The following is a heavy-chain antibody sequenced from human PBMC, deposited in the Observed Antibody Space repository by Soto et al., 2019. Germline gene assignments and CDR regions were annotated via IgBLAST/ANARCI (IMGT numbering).Heavy chain of an antibody. Sequence: GGSLRLSCAASGFTFRTYAMHWVRQAPGKGLEWVAVIWYDGSNKYYADSVKGRFTISRDNSKNTLYLQMNSLRAEDTAVYYCARDYDSSGYPRYYFDYWGQGTLVTVSS. CDR1: GFTFRTYA. D-gene: IGHD3-22*01. CDR3: ARDYDSSGYPRYYFDY. CDR2: IWYDGSNK. V-gene: IGHV3-33*08. J-gene: IGHJ4*02.